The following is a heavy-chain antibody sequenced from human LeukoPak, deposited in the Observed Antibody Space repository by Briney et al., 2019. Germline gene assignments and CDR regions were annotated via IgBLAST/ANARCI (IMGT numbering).Heavy chain of an antibody. CDR3: ARVYFSTVRGKDLYYFDY. V-gene: IGHV4-31*03. CDR2: IYYSGST. Sequence: SETLSLTCTVSGGSISSGGYYWSWIRQHPGKGLEWIGYIYYSGSTYYNPSLKSRVTISVDTSKNQFSLKLSSVTAADTAVYYCARVYFSTVRGKDLYYFDYWGQGTLVTVPS. D-gene: IGHD3-10*01. J-gene: IGHJ4*02. CDR1: GGSISSGGYY.